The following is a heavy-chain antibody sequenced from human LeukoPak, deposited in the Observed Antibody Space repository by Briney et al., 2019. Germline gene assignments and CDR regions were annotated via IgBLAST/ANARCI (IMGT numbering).Heavy chain of an antibody. J-gene: IGHJ4*02. CDR2: TKIKTDDGTP. Sequence: GGSLRLSCAAPGFTFSSYWMGWVRQAPGKGLEWVGLTKIKTDDGTPDYAALVKGRFTISRDDSKNTVYLEMNSLETEDTAVYYCISGGGTADYWGQGTLVSVSS. CDR1: GFTFSSYW. D-gene: IGHD1-1*01. CDR3: ISGGGTADY. V-gene: IGHV3-15*01.